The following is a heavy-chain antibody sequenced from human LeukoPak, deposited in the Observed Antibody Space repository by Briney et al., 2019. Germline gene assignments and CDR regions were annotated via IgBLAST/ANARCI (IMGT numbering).Heavy chain of an antibody. CDR2: MNPNSGNT. CDR1: GYTFITYY. D-gene: IGHD1-26*01. Sequence: ASVKVSCKASGYTFITYYMHWVRQATGQGLEWMGWMNPNSGNTGYAQKFQGRVTMTRNTSISTAYMELSSLRSEDTAVYYCAREVGALNYYYYYGMDVWGQGTTVTVSS. CDR3: AREVGALNYYYYYGMDV. V-gene: IGHV1-8*02. J-gene: IGHJ6*02.